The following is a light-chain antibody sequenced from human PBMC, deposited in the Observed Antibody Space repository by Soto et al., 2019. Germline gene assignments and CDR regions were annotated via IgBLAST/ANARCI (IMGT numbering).Light chain of an antibody. J-gene: IGKJ5*01. CDR1: QSISSW. CDR2: DAS. Sequence: DIQMTQSPSTLSATVGDRVTITCRASQSISSWLAWYQQKPGKAPKFLIYDASNLESGVPSRFSGSGSGTDFTLTISSLEPEDFAVYYCQQRSNWQIAFGQGTRLE. CDR3: QQRSNWQIA. V-gene: IGKV1-5*01.